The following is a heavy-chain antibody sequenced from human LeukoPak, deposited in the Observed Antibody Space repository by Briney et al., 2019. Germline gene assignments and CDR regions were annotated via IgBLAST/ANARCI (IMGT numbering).Heavy chain of an antibody. CDR2: IIPIFGTA. CDR1: GGTFSSYA. CDR3: ARGDILPAEYYYYYMDV. V-gene: IGHV1-69*05. J-gene: IGHJ6*03. Sequence: SVKVSCKASGGTFSSYAISWVRQAPGQGLECMGGIIPIFGTANYAQKFQGRVTITTDESTSTAYMELSSLRSEDTAVYYCARGDILPAEYYYYYMDVWGKGTTVTVSS.